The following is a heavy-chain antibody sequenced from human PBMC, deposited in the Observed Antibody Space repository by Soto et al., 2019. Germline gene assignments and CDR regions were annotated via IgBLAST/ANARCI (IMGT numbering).Heavy chain of an antibody. V-gene: IGHV1-18*01. J-gene: IGHJ4*02. D-gene: IGHD1-26*01. CDR3: ARAHSVSYSDQPFY. Sequence: QVPLVQSGSEVKKSGASVKVSCKASGYTFTSYGISWVRQAPGQGLEWMGWISTDNGNTNYAQKLQGRVTMTTDTSTSPVYMELRSLRSDDTAVYYCARAHSVSYSDQPFYWGQGTLVTVS. CDR2: ISTDNGNT. CDR1: GYTFTSYG.